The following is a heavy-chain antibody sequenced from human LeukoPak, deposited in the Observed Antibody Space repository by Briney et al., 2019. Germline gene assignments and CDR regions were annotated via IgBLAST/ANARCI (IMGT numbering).Heavy chain of an antibody. Sequence: SETLSLTCTVSGGSISSSSYYWGWIRQPPGKGLEWIGYIHYIGTTNYNPSLKSRVTISVDTSKNQFSLKLISVTAADTAVYYCARSAYFGSAFDYWDQGNLVTVSS. D-gene: IGHD3-10*01. CDR2: IHYIGTT. J-gene: IGHJ4*02. CDR1: GGSISSSSYY. V-gene: IGHV4-61*05. CDR3: ARSAYFGSAFDY.